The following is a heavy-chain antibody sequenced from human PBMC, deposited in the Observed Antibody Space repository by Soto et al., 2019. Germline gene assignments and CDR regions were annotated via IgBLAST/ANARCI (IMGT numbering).Heavy chain of an antibody. D-gene: IGHD1-26*01. Sequence: QVQLQESGPGLVKPSQTLSLTCTVSGASISSAGYYWSWIRHHPGRGLEWIGNIYYTGSTSYNPSLESRIIISVDRSKNQFSLRLNSVTAADTAVYYCARDRVGNRYYNGMDVWGRGTTVSVSS. CDR3: ARDRVGNRYYNGMDV. CDR2: IYYTGST. V-gene: IGHV4-31*03. J-gene: IGHJ6*02. CDR1: GASISSAGYY.